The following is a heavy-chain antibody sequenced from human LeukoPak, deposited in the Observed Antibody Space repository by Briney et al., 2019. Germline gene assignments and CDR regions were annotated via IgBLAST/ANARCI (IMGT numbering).Heavy chain of an antibody. J-gene: IGHJ4*02. CDR2: INPNSGGT. D-gene: IGHD6-13*01. V-gene: IGHV1-2*02. Sequence: GASVKVSCKASGYTFTGYYMHWVRQAPGQGLEWMGWINPNSGGTNYAQKFQGRVTMTRDTSISTAYMELNRLRSDDTAVYYCARDQSSSWFFDYWGQGTLVTVSS. CDR3: ARDQSSSWFFDY. CDR1: GYTFTGYY.